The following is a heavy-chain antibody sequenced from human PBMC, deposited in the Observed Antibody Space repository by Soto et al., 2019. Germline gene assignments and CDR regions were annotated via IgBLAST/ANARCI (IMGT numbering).Heavy chain of an antibody. J-gene: IGHJ4*02. CDR1: GFTFSSFA. Sequence: GGSLRLSCAASGFTFSSFAMSWVRQAPGKGLEWVSALSASGGSTYYADSVKGRFTISRDNSKNTVSLQMNSLRAEDTAVYYCAKTRPPYCTNGVCNSYYFDCWGQGTLVTVSS. V-gene: IGHV3-23*01. D-gene: IGHD2-8*01. CDR2: LSASGGST. CDR3: AKTRPPYCTNGVCNSYYFDC.